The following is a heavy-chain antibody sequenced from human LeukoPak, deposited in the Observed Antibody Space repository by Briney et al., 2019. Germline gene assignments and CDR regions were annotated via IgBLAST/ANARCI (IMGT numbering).Heavy chain of an antibody. J-gene: IGHJ3*02. CDR1: GYSLTSYW. Sequence: GESLKISCKGSGYSLTSYWISWVRQMPGKGLEWMGIISPADSDTRNNPSFQGQVTISADKPTSPPSLQWTSLKASATAMYYCGSPSRGSDAFDIWGQGTMVTVSS. D-gene: IGHD3-10*01. CDR3: GSPSRGSDAFDI. V-gene: IGHV5-51*04. CDR2: ISPADSDT.